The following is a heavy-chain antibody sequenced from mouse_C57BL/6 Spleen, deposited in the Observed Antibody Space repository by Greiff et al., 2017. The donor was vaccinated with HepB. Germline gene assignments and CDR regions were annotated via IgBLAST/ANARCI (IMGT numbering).Heavy chain of an antibody. J-gene: IGHJ2*01. V-gene: IGHV6-3*01. Sequence: EVKLVESGGGLVQPGGSMKLSCVASGFTFSNYWMNWVRQSPEKGLEWVAQIRLKSDNYATHYAESVKGRFTISRDDSKSSVYLQMNNLRAEDTGIYYCTANYYGSSLDYWGQGTTLTVSS. CDR3: TANYYGSSLDY. CDR2: IRLKSDNYAT. CDR1: GFTFSNYW. D-gene: IGHD1-1*01.